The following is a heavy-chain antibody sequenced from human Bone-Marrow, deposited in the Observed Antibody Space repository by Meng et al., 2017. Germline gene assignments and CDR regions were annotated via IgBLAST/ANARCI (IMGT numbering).Heavy chain of an antibody. D-gene: IGHD3-9*01. Sequence: GGSLRLSCAASGFTFSSYSMNWVRQAPGKGLEWVSSISSSSSYIYYADSVKGRFTISRDNAKNSLYLQMNSLRAEDTAVYYCNYYDILTDDAFDIWGQGKMVT. CDR3: NYYDILTDDAFDI. CDR2: ISSSSSYI. V-gene: IGHV3-21*01. CDR1: GFTFSSYS. J-gene: IGHJ3*02.